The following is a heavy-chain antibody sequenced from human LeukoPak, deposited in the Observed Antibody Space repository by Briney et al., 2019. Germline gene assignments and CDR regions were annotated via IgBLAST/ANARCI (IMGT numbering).Heavy chain of an antibody. D-gene: IGHD6-13*01. V-gene: IGHV3-23*01. Sequence: GTLRLSCAASGFTFSSYGMSWVRQAPGKGLEWVSAISGSGGSTYYADSVKGRFTISRDNSKNTLYLQMNSLRAEDTAVYYCAKDSPSSSWYAEYFQHWGQGTLVTVSS. CDR2: ISGSGGST. CDR1: GFTFSSYG. J-gene: IGHJ1*01. CDR3: AKDSPSSSWYAEYFQH.